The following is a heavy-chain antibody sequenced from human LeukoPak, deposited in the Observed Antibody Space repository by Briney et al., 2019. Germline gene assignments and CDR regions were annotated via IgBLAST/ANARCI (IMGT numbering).Heavy chain of an antibody. CDR2: IIPIFCTA. J-gene: IGHJ2*01. D-gene: IGHD2-2*01. Sequence: SVKVSCTASGGTFSSYAISWVRQAPGQGLEWMGGIIPIFCTADCAQKFRGSVTIATDESTSTANMEPTSLWSVDTAVYFCARAGVVVPAARGYFDLWGRGTLVTVSS. V-gene: IGHV1-69*05. CDR3: ARAGVVVPAARGYFDL. CDR1: GGTFSSYA.